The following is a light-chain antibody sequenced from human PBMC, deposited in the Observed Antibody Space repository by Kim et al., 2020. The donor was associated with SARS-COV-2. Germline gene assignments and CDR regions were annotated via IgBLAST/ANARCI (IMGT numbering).Light chain of an antibody. J-gene: IGKJ1*01. CDR3: QQSFSTPQT. CDR1: QTIGSY. V-gene: IGKV1-39*01. CDR2: ASS. Sequence: SVGDSVTLTCRASQTIGSYLNWLQQKPGKAPKLLIYASSTLQSGVPSRFSGSGSGTDFTLTISSLQPEDFATYYCQQSFSTPQTFGQGTKVDIK.